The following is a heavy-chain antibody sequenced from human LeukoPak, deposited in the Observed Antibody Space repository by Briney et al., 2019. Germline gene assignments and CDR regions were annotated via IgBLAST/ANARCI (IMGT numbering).Heavy chain of an antibody. Sequence: GGSLRLSCAASGFTFDDYDMSWDRQAPANGLEWVSGINWNGGSTGYADSVKGRFTISRDDARNSLYLKMNSLRAEDTALYYCARIAMAGIGDGFDIWGQGTMVTVSS. CDR2: INWNGGST. CDR3: ARIAMAGIGDGFDI. CDR1: GFTFDDYD. J-gene: IGHJ3*02. V-gene: IGHV3-20*04. D-gene: IGHD6-19*01.